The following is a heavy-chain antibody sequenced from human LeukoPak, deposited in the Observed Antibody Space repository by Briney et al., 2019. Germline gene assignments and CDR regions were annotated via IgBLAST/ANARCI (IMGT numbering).Heavy chain of an antibody. D-gene: IGHD3-22*01. Sequence: PGGSLRLSCSGSGVSFSGHWMHWVRQAPGKGLEWVSSITGSSGYTYYADSVRGRFAISRDNSKNTVFLQMNSLRAEDTAVYYCAKTYYFDSSGYWSAYYFDKWGQGTHVTVSS. CDR2: ITGSSGYT. CDR3: AKTYYFDSSGYWSAYYFDK. CDR1: GVSFSGHW. V-gene: IGHV3-23*01. J-gene: IGHJ4*02.